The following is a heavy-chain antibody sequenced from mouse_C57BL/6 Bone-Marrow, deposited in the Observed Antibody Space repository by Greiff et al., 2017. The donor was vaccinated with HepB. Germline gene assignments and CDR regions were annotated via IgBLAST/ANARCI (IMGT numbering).Heavy chain of an antibody. Sequence: QVQLQQSGSELRSPGSSVKLSCKDFDSEVFPIAYMSWVRQKPGHGFEWIGGILPSIGRTIYGEKFEDKATLDADTLSNTAYLELNRLTSEDSAIYYCARPFYYGSSYWYFDVWGTGTTVTVSS. V-gene: IGHV15-2*01. CDR2: ILPSIGRT. D-gene: IGHD1-1*01. J-gene: IGHJ1*03. CDR3: ARPFYYGSSYWYFDV. CDR1: DSEVFPIAY.